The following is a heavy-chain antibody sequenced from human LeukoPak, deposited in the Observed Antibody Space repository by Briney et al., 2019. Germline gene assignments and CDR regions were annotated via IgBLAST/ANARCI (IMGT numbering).Heavy chain of an antibody. J-gene: IGHJ4*02. Sequence: PGGSLRLSCAASGFTYSNAWMSWVRQAPGKGLDWVGRLKSKTDGGTTDYAAPVKGRCTISRDDSKNTVYLQMDSLRFEDAAVYYCAQDLAYIRFDNWGQGTLVTVSS. CDR2: LKSKTDGGTT. D-gene: IGHD1-1*01. CDR3: AQDLAYIRFDN. V-gene: IGHV3-15*01. CDR1: GFTYSNAW.